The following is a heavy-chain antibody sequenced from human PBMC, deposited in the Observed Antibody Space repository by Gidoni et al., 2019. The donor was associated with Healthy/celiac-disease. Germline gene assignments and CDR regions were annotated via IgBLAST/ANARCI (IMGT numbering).Heavy chain of an antibody. D-gene: IGHD1-7*01. J-gene: IGHJ5*02. V-gene: IGHV4-38-2*01. CDR1: RYSISSVYY. CDR2: IYHSGST. CDR3: ARNWNYDGGTRGWFDP. Sequence: QVQLQQSAPGLVKPSETPSLTCPVSRYSISSVYYWGWIRQPPGKGLEWIGSIYHSGSTYYHPALKSRVTISVDTSKNQLSLKLRSVTAADTAVYYCARNWNYDGGTRGWFDPWGQGTLVTVSS.